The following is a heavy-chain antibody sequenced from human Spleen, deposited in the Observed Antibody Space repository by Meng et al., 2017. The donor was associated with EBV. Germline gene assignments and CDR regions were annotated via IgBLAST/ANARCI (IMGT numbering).Heavy chain of an antibody. Sequence: QVELGQAGVEGKEPGASVKVSCKASGYTFTSYYIHWVRQAPGQGLEWMGIINPSGGSTSYAQKFQGRVTMTRDTSTSTVYMELSSLRSEDTAVYYCARDPHRLAAAGTEPGWFDPWGQGTLVTVSS. J-gene: IGHJ5*02. CDR1: GYTFTSYY. CDR2: INPSGGST. D-gene: IGHD6-13*01. CDR3: ARDPHRLAAAGTEPGWFDP. V-gene: IGHV1-46*01.